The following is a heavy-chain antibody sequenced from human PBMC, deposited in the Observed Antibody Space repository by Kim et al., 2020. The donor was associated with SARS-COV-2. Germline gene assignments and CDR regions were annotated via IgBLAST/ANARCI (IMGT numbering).Heavy chain of an antibody. CDR1: GYSFTSYW. V-gene: IGHV5-51*01. Sequence: GESLKISCKGSGYSFTSYWIGWVRQMPGKGLEWMGIIYPGDSDTRYSPSFQGQVTISADKSISTAYLQWSSLKASDTAMYYCARLESRSNWNYAFTDWGQGTLVTVSS. D-gene: IGHD1-7*01. CDR3: ARLESRSNWNYAFTD. CDR2: IYPGDSDT. J-gene: IGHJ4*02.